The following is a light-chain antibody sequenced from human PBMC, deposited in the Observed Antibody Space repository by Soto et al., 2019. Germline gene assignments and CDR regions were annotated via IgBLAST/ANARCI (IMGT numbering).Light chain of an antibody. CDR3: QSADSSGGYHVI. Sequence: SYELTQPPSVSVSPGQTARITCPGDSLPKQDAYWYQQKPGQAPVLVIYKDSERPSGIPERFSGSSSGTIVTLTISGVQAEDEADYYCQSADSSGGYHVIFGGGTKVTVL. CDR2: KDS. V-gene: IGLV3-25*02. J-gene: IGLJ2*01. CDR1: SLPKQD.